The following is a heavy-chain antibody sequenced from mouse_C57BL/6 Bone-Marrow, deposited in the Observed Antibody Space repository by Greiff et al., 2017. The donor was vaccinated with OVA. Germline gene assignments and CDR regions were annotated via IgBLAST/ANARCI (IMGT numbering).Heavy chain of an antibody. CDR3: ASGSSSYYAMDY. CDR2: IYPGNGDT. V-gene: IGHV1-12*01. Sequence: SGAELVRPGASVKMSCKASGYTFTSYNMPWVKQTPRQGLEWIGAIYPGNGDTSYNQKFKGKATLTVDKSSSTAYMQLSSLTSEDSAVYFCASGSSSYYAMDYWGQGTSVTVSS. D-gene: IGHD1-1*01. CDR1: GYTFTSYN. J-gene: IGHJ4*01.